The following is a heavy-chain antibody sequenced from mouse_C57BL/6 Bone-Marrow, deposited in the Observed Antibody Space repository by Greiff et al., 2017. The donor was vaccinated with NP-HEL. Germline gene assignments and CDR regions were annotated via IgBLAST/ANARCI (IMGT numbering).Heavy chain of an antibody. V-gene: IGHV4-1*01. D-gene: IGHD1-1*01. J-gene: IGHJ1*03. Sequence: EVKLLESGGGLVQPGGSLKLSCAASGIDFSRYWMSWVRRAPGKGLEWIGEINPDSSTINYAPSLKDKFIISRDNAKNTLYLQMSKVRSEDTALYYCARPVPTVVAWYFDVWGTGTTVTVSS. CDR2: INPDSSTI. CDR3: ARPVPTVVAWYFDV. CDR1: GIDFSRYW.